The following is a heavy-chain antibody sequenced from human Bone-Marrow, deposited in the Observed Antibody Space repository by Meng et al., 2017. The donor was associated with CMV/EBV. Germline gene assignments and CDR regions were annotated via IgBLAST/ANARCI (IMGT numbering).Heavy chain of an antibody. CDR2: IYWDDDK. V-gene: IGHV2-5*02. CDR1: GFSLSTSGVG. J-gene: IGHJ4*02. Sequence: QIPLQGLGPTLVKPTRPLTRTCTFSGFSLSTSGVGVGWIRQPPGKALEWLALIYWDDDKRYSPSLKSRLTITKDTSKNQVVLTMTNMDPVDTATYYCAHSRSPTYYDFWSGYYWEVFGYWGQGTLVTVSS. CDR3: AHSRSPTYYDFWSGYYWEVFGY. D-gene: IGHD3-3*01.